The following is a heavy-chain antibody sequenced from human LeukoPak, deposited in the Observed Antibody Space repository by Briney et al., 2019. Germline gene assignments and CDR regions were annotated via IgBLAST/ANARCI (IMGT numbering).Heavy chain of an antibody. CDR2: INPNSGDT. J-gene: IGHJ4*02. CDR1: GYTFTGHN. CDR3: ARRHGSGSDYRGVDY. V-gene: IGHV1-2*02. D-gene: IGHD3-10*01. Sequence: ASVKVSCKASGYTFTGHNLHWVRQAPGQGLEWMGWINPNSGDTNYAQKFQGRVTMTRDTSISTAYMELSALRSDDTAVFYCARRHGSGSDYRGVDYWGQGTLVTVSS.